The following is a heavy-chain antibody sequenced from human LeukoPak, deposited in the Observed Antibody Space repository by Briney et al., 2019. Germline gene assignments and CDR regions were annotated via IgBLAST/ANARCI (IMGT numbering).Heavy chain of an antibody. CDR1: GFSLRTSGVG. D-gene: IGHD3-10*01. V-gene: IGHV2-5*02. J-gene: IGHJ4*02. CDR3: AHRRVRGKFDY. Sequence: SGPTLVHPTPPLTLTCTFSGFSLRTSGVGVGWIRQPPEKSLEWLALIYWDDDKRYNPSLKSRLTITKHTSKNQVVLTMTNMDPVDTATYYCAHRRVRGKFDYWGQGTLVTVSS. CDR2: IYWDDDK.